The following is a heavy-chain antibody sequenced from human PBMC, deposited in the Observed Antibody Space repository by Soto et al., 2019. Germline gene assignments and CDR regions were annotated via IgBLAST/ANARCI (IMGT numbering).Heavy chain of an antibody. CDR2: ISSSGTGI. V-gene: IGHV3-11*01. Sequence: AGGSLRLSCAASGFTFSDYYMTWIRQAPGKGLEWVSYISSSGTGIYYADSVKGRFTISRDNAKNSLYLQMSSLRAEETAVYYCARAYSDAFDIWGQGTMVTVSS. J-gene: IGHJ3*02. CDR3: ARAYSDAFDI. CDR1: GFTFSDYY. D-gene: IGHD2-15*01.